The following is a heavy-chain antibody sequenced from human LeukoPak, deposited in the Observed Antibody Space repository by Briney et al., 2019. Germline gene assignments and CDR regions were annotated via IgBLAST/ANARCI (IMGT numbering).Heavy chain of an antibody. CDR2: ITSSSSYI. CDR1: GFTFTSYN. V-gene: IGHV3-21*04. D-gene: IGHD3-22*01. J-gene: IGHJ4*02. Sequence: AGGSLRLSCAASGFTFTSYNMNWVRQAPGKGLEWVSSITSSSSYIYYADSVKGRFTISRDNAKNSLYLQMDSLRVEDTAVYYCARALNYYDSSGYYYNFDYWGQGTLVTVSS. CDR3: ARALNYYDSSGYYYNFDY.